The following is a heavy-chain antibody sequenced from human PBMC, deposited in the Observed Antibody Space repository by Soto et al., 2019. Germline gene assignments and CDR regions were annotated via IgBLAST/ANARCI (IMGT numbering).Heavy chain of an antibody. Sequence: AGGSLRLSCPASGFTFSSYVMHWGRQAPGKGLEWVAVIWYDGSNKYYADSVKGRFTISRDNSKNTLYLQMNSLRADDTAVYYCARDLSVVFDYWGQGTLVTVSS. CDR1: GFTFSSYV. CDR3: ARDLSVVFDY. D-gene: IGHD2-15*01. V-gene: IGHV3-33*01. CDR2: IWYDGSNK. J-gene: IGHJ4*02.